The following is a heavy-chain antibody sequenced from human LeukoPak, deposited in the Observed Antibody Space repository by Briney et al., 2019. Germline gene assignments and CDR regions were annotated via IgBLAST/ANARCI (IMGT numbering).Heavy chain of an antibody. V-gene: IGHV3-21*01. Sequence: GGSLRLSCAASGFTFSSYDMSWVRQAPGRGLEWVSSIRRSGENTYYGDAVKGRFTISRDNAKNSLYLQMNSLRAEDTAVYYCAREGYSPYWGQGTLVTVSS. CDR3: AREGYSPY. CDR1: GFTFSSYD. CDR2: IRRSGENT. J-gene: IGHJ4*02. D-gene: IGHD6-13*01.